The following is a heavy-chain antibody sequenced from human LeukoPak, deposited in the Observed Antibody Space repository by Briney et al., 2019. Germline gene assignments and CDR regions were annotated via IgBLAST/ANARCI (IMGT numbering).Heavy chain of an antibody. CDR2: IIPLFGTA. CDR3: ASPYDYGDHYLDALHI. CDR1: GYTFTDYA. J-gene: IGHJ3*02. Sequence: SVKVSCKASGYTFTDYALHWVRQAPGQGLEWMGRIIPLFGTADYAQRYQGRVTISADNSLSTAYLELSSLTSEDTAVYYCASPYDYGDHYLDALHIWGQGTIVTVSS. V-gene: IGHV1-69*06. D-gene: IGHD4-17*01.